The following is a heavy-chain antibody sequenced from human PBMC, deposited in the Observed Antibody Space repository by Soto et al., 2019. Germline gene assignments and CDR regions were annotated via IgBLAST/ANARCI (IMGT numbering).Heavy chain of an antibody. J-gene: IGHJ4*02. CDR2: ISYDGSNK. V-gene: IGHV3-30*18. Sequence: QVQLVESGGGVVQPGRSLRLSCAASGFTFSSYGMHWVRQAPGKGLEWVAVISYDGSNKYYADSVKGRFTISRDNSKNTLYVQVNSLRAGDTAVYYCAKLDYWGQGTLVTVSS. CDR1: GFTFSSYG. CDR3: AKLDY.